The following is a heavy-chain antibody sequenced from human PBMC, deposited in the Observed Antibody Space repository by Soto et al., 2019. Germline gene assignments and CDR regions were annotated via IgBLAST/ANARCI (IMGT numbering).Heavy chain of an antibody. CDR2: IYYSGST. Sequence: QVQLQESGPGLVKPSQTLSLTCTVSGGSISSGGYYWSWIRQHPGKGLEWIGYIYYSGSTYYNPSLKSRVTISVDTSKNQFSPKLSSVTAADTAVYYCARGGGTTPHMKTRHVDYWGQGTLVTVSS. CDR1: GGSISSGGYY. CDR3: ARGGGTTPHMKTRHVDY. V-gene: IGHV4-31*03. J-gene: IGHJ4*02. D-gene: IGHD3-10*01.